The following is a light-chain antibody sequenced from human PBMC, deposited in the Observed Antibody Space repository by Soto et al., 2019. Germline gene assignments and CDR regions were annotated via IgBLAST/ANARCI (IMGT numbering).Light chain of an antibody. Sequence: QSVLTQAPSASGTPGQRVTISFSGSSANIGSNFVYWYQQLPGTAPKVLIYRDHQRPSGVPDRFSGTKSGTSASLAISGLRSEDEDEYSCAAWDDSLSGYVVFGGGTPLTV. J-gene: IGLJ2*01. CDR3: AAWDDSLSGYVV. CDR1: SANIGSNF. CDR2: RDH. V-gene: IGLV1-47*01.